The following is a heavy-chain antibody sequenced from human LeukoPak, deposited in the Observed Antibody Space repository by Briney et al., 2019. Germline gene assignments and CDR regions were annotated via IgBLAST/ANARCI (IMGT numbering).Heavy chain of an antibody. Sequence: GGSLRLSCAASGFTFSSYAMSWVRQAPGKGLEWVSAISGSGGSTYYTDSVKGRFTISRDNSKNTLYLQMNSLRAEDTAVYYCAKDRGMASSSWFDYWGQGTLVTVSS. CDR1: GFTFSSYA. J-gene: IGHJ4*02. D-gene: IGHD6-13*01. CDR2: ISGSGGST. V-gene: IGHV3-23*01. CDR3: AKDRGMASSSWFDY.